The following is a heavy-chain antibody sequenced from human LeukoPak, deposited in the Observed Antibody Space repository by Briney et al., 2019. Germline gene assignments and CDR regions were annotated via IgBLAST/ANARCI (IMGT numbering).Heavy chain of an antibody. CDR3: AKQFVDV. CDR1: GFTFTNFA. Sequence: GGSLRLSCAASGFTFTNFAMNWVRQAPGKGLEWVSSISESGDDTAYADSVKGRFTISRDNSRNTLYLQMISLRAEDTAVYYCAKQFVDVWGQGTLVTVSS. D-gene: IGHD5-24*01. V-gene: IGHV3-23*01. CDR2: ISESGDDT. J-gene: IGHJ5*02.